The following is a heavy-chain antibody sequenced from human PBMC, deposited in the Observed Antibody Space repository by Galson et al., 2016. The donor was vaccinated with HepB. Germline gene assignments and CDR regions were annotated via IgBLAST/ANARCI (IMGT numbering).Heavy chain of an antibody. CDR3: ARAAYCSSSSCSDAFDI. Sequence: GQTFEWMGWINAGNGNTKYSQKFQDRVTLTRDTSATTLYMQLSSLRSEDTAVYYCARAAYCSSSSCSDAFDIWGQGTMVTVSS. CDR2: INAGNGNT. D-gene: IGHD2-2*01. V-gene: IGHV1-3*01. J-gene: IGHJ3*02.